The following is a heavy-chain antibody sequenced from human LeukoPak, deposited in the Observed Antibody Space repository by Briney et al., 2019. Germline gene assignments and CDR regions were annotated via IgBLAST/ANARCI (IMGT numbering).Heavy chain of an antibody. J-gene: IGHJ2*01. D-gene: IGHD5-18*01. V-gene: IGHV1-69*01. Sequence: GSSVKVSCKASGGTFCSYVISWVRQAPGQGLEWMGGIIPIFGTAHYAQKFQGRLTITADESTSTVYMEMSSLRSEDTAMYYCAKEGDTALVTGYFDLWGRGTLVTVPA. CDR3: AKEGDTALVTGYFDL. CDR2: IIPIFGTA. CDR1: GGTFCSYV.